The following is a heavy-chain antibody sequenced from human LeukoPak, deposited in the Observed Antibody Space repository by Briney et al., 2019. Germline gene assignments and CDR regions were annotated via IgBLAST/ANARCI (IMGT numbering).Heavy chain of an antibody. Sequence: SETLSLTCTVSGGSISSYYWSWIRQPPGKGLEWIGEINHSGSTNYNPSLKSRVTISVDTSKNQFSLKLSSVTAADTAVYYCARDKVWFDPWGQGTLVTVSS. V-gene: IGHV4-34*01. CDR2: INHSGST. J-gene: IGHJ5*02. CDR1: GGSISSYY. CDR3: ARDKVWFDP.